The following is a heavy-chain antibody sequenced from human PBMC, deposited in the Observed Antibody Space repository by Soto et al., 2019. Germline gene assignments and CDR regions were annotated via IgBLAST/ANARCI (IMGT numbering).Heavy chain of an antibody. V-gene: IGHV3-30*18. J-gene: IGHJ5*02. CDR3: AKGGASYCGGDCYSDWFDP. CDR2: ISYDGSNK. D-gene: IGHD2-21*02. Sequence: GGSLRLSCAASGFALSGYWMTWVRQAPGKGLEWVAVISYDGSNKYYADSVKGRFTISRDNSKNTLYLQMNSLRAEDTAVYYCAKGGASYCGGDCYSDWFDPWGQGTLVTVSS. CDR1: GFALSGYW.